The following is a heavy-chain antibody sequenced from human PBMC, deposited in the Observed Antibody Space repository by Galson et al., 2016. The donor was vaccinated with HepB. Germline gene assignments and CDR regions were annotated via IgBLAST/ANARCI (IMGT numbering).Heavy chain of an antibody. D-gene: IGHD1-26*01. V-gene: IGHV3-23*01. CDR2: ISSSGLTT. CDR3: AKDFLDHHGIVDNAFHV. CDR1: GFTFGNFA. Sequence: SLRLSCAASGFTFGNFAMNWVRQAPGKGLEWVSGISSSGLTTYYEESVKGRFVISRDNSKHTLPIQLNGLRAEDTAVYYCAKDFLDHHGIVDNAFHVWGQGTTVTVSS. J-gene: IGHJ3*01.